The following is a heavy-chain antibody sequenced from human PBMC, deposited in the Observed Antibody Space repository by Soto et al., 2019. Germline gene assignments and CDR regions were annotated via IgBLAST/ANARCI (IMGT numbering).Heavy chain of an antibody. CDR2: INHSGST. Sequence: TSETLSLTCTVSGGSISSYYWSWIRQPPGKGLEWIGEINHSGSTNYNPSPKSRVTISVDTSKNQFSLKLSSVTAADTAVYYCARLINLITMVRGVILGWFDPWGQGTLVTVSS. CDR3: ARLINLITMVRGVILGWFDP. D-gene: IGHD3-10*01. J-gene: IGHJ5*02. V-gene: IGHV4-34*01. CDR1: GGSISSYY.